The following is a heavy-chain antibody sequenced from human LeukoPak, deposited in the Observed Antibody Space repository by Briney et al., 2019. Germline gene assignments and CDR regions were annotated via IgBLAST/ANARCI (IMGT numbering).Heavy chain of an antibody. CDR1: GFSLSTSEVG. V-gene: IGHV2-5*01. D-gene: IGHD5-18*01. CDR3: AQGGNTAMVTNWFDP. CDR2: FYWNDDK. J-gene: IGHJ5*02. Sequence: SGPTLVNPTQTLTLTCTFSGFSLSTSEVGVGWIRQPPGKALEWLALFYWNDDKRYSPSLKSRLTITKDTSKNQVVLTMTNMDPVDTATYYCAQGGNTAMVTNWFDPWGQGTLVTVSS.